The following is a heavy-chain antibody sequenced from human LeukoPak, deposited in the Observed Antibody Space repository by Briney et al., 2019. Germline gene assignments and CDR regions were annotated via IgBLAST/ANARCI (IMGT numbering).Heavy chain of an antibody. D-gene: IGHD6-19*01. V-gene: IGHV4-4*09. Sequence: SETLSLTGTVSGGSISSYYWSWIRQPPGKGLEWIGYIYTSGSTNYNPSLKSRATISVDTSKNQFSLKLSSVTAADTAVYYCARRRSSGWFFDYWGQGTLVTVSS. J-gene: IGHJ4*02. CDR1: GGSISSYY. CDR3: ARRRSSGWFFDY. CDR2: IYTSGST.